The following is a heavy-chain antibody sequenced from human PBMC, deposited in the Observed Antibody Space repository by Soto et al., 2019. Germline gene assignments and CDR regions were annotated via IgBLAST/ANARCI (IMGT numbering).Heavy chain of an antibody. CDR1: GYSFTSYA. Sequence: GASVKVPSKASGYSFTSYAISSLRQAPGQGLEWMGWISAYNGNTNYAQKLQGRVTMTTDTSTSTAYMELRSLRSDDTAVYYCARGGEKFIRSFDCLPSNYWYFELWGRGTLVTGTS. D-gene: IGHD3-9*01. CDR2: ISAYNGNT. J-gene: IGHJ2*01. V-gene: IGHV1-18*01. CDR3: ARGGEKFIRSFDCLPSNYWYFEL.